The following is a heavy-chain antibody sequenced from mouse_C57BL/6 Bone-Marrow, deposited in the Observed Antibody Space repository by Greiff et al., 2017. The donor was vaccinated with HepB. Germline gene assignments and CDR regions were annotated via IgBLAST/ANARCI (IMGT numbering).Heavy chain of an antibody. CDR3: ARQEGYYETY. J-gene: IGHJ3*01. CDR1: GFTFSSYG. V-gene: IGHV5-6*01. CDR2: ISSGGSYT. D-gene: IGHD2-3*01. Sequence: EVKLMESGGDLVKPGGSLKLSCAASGFTFSSYGMSWVRQTPDKRLEWVATISSGGSYTYYPDSVKGRFTISRDNAKNTLYLQMSSLKSEDTAMYYCARQEGYYETYGGQGTLVTVSA.